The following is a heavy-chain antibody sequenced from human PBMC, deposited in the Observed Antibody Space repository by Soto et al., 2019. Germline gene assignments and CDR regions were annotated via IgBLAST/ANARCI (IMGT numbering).Heavy chain of an antibody. V-gene: IGHV4-39*01. J-gene: IGHJ1*01. CDR3: AKIVVVITRFTEYFQH. D-gene: IGHD3-22*01. Sequence: QLQLQESGPGLVKPSETLSLTCTVSGGSISSSSYYWGWIRQPPGKGLEWIGSIYYSGSTYYNPSLKSRVTISVDTSKNQCSLKLSSVTAADTAVYYCAKIVVVITRFTEYFQHWGQGTLVTVSS. CDR1: GGSISSSSYY. CDR2: IYYSGST.